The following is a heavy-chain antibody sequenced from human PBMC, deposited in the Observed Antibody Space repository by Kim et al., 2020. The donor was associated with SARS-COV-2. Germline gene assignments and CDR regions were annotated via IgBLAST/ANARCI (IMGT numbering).Heavy chain of an antibody. D-gene: IGHD3-22*01. CDR2: IYYSGST. Sequence: SETLSLTCTVSGGSISSSSYYWGWIRQPPGKGLEWIGSIYYSGSTYYNPSLKSRVTISVDTSKNQFSLKLSSVTAADTAVYYCARGPDSSGYYYYHYYGMDVWGQGTTVTVSS. V-gene: IGHV4-39*01. CDR3: ARGPDSSGYYYYHYYGMDV. J-gene: IGHJ6*02. CDR1: GGSISSSSYY.